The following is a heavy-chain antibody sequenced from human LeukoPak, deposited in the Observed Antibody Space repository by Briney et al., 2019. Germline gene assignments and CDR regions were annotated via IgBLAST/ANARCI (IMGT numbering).Heavy chain of an antibody. D-gene: IGHD1-26*01. CDR1: GFTFRSYG. CDR3: AKAPSLSYGGGFQTSDY. Sequence: GGSLRLSCAASGFTFRSYGMHWVRQAPGKGLEWVAVISYDGSNKYYADSVKGRFTISRDNSKNTLYLQMNSLRAEDTAVYYCAKAPSLSYGGGFQTSDYWGQGNLVTVSS. V-gene: IGHV3-30*18. J-gene: IGHJ4*02. CDR2: ISYDGSNK.